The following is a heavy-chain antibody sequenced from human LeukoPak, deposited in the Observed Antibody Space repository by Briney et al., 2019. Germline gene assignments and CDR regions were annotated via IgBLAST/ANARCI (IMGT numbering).Heavy chain of an antibody. CDR1: GFTFSSYT. J-gene: IGHJ4*02. V-gene: IGHV4-34*01. CDR3: ARHHPYGDYFDY. D-gene: IGHD4-17*01. CDR2: INHSGST. Sequence: GSLRLSCAASGFTFSSYTMNWVRQPPGKGLEWIGEINHSGSTNYNPSLKSRVTISVDTSKNQFSLKLSSVTAADTAVYYCARHHPYGDYFDYWGQGTLVTVSS.